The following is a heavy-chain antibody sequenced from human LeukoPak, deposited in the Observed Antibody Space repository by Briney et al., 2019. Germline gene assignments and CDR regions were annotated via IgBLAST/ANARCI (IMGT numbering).Heavy chain of an antibody. D-gene: IGHD5-18*01. V-gene: IGHV3-33*01. CDR2: IWYDGSKK. CDR1: GFTFSSYG. J-gene: IGHJ1*01. Sequence: ARSLRLSCAASGFTFSSYGMHWVRQAPGKGLEWVAVIWYDGSKKYYADSVKGRFTISRDNSKNTLYLQMNSLRAEDTAVYYCARSSERGYSYGLGFWGQGPLVPVSS. CDR3: ARSSERGYSYGLGF.